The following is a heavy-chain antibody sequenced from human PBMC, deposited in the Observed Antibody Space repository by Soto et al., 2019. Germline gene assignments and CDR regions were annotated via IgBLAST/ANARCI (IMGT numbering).Heavy chain of an antibody. CDR3: AKDLSSGCYFDGGSDY. D-gene: IGHD1-26*01. V-gene: IGHV3-23*01. CDR2: ISGSGGST. CDR1: GFTFSSYA. Sequence: XGSLRLSSAASGFTFSSYARRWVLQALGKGLEWVSAISGSGGSTYCADSVKGRFTISRDNSKNTLYLQMKSLRAEDTAVYYCAKDLSSGCYFDGGSDYWGQGTLVTVSS. J-gene: IGHJ4*02.